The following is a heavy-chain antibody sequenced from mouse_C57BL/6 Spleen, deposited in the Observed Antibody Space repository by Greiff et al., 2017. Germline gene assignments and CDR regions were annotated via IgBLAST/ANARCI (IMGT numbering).Heavy chain of an antibody. CDR2: IGPGSGST. D-gene: IGHD2-5*01. CDR1: GYTFTDYY. Sequence: QVQLQQSGAELVKPGASVKISCKASGYTFTDYYINWVKQRPGHGLEWIGKIGPGSGSTYYNEKFKGKATLTADKSSSTAYMQLSSLTSEDSAVYFCANSNYVGYCDYWGQGTTLTVSS. J-gene: IGHJ2*01. V-gene: IGHV1-77*01. CDR3: ANSNYVGYCDY.